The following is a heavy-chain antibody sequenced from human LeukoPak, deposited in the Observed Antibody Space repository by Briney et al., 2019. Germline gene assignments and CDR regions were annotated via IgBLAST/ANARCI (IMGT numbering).Heavy chain of an antibody. CDR3: ARRGYSYGYGFYFDY. CDR2: IKQDGSEK. V-gene: IGHV3-7*03. CDR1: GFTFSSYW. D-gene: IGHD5-18*01. Sequence: GGSLRLSCAASGFTFSSYWMSWVRQAPGKGLEWVANIKQDGSEKYYVDSVKGRFTISRDNAKNSLYLQMNSLRVEDTAVYYCARRGYSYGYGFYFDYWGQGTLVTVSS. J-gene: IGHJ4*02.